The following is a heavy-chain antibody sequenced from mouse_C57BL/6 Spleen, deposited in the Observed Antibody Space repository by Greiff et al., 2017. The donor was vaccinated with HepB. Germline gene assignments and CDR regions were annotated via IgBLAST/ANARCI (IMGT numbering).Heavy chain of an antibody. J-gene: IGHJ1*03. D-gene: IGHD2-5*01. CDR1: GYSITSGYY. V-gene: IGHV3-6*01. CDR2: ISYDGSN. Sequence: EVQRVESGPGLVKPSQSLSLTCSVTGYSITSGYYWNWIRQFPGNKLEWMGYISYDGSNNYNPSLKNRISITRDTSKNQFFLKLNSVTTEDTATYYCARGSNYRAFDVWGTGTTVTVAS. CDR3: ARGSNYRAFDV.